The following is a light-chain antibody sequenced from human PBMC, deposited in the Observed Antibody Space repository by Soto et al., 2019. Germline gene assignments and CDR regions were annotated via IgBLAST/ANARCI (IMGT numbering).Light chain of an antibody. CDR3: QQYAGPPTT. CDR2: GAS. J-gene: IGKJ5*01. V-gene: IGKV3-15*01. CDR1: QSLSSN. Sequence: EIVMTQSPATLSVSPGERATLSCRASQSLSSNLAWFRQKPGQAPRLLVYGASTRAAGIPARFSGSGSGTDFTLTISRLEPEDFAVYFCQQYAGPPTTFGQGTRLEIK.